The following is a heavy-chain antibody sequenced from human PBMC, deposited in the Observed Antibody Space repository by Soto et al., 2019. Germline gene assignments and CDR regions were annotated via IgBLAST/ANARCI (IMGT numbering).Heavy chain of an antibody. CDR2: IWYDGSNK. D-gene: IGHD3-10*01. CDR3: ARGVKNKPFDY. CDR1: GFTFSSYG. V-gene: IGHV3-33*01. J-gene: IGHJ4*02. Sequence: GGSLRLSCAASGFTFSSYGMHWVRQAPGKGLEWVAVIWYDGSNKYYADSVKGRFTISRDNSKNTLYLQMNSLRAEDTAVYYCARGVKNKPFDYWGQGTLVTVSS.